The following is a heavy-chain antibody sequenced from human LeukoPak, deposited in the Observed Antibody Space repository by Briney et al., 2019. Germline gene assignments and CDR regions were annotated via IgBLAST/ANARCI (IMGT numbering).Heavy chain of an antibody. CDR1: GFTFDDYA. J-gene: IGHJ4*02. V-gene: IGHV3-9*01. Sequence: GRSLRLSCAASGFTFDDYAMHWVRRAPGKGLEWVSGISWNSGSIGYADSVKGRFTISRDNAKNSLYLQMNSLRAGDTALYYCAKVRGWMTTVTYDYFDYWGQGTLVTVSS. CDR3: AKVRGWMTTVTYDYFDY. CDR2: ISWNSGSI. D-gene: IGHD4-17*01.